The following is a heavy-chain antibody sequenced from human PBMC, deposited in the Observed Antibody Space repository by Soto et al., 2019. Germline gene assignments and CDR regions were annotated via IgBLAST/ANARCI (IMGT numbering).Heavy chain of an antibody. V-gene: IGHV3-23*01. J-gene: IGHJ4*02. Sequence: PGGSLRLSCAASGFIFNNYAMTWVRQAPGKGLEWVSTVTASGGGTFYANSVKGRFTISRDNSRNTLHLQMSGLRVEDTALYYCAKALVPALTAKFGYWGQGTLVTVSS. D-gene: IGHD5-18*01. CDR2: VTASGGGT. CDR3: AKALVPALTAKFGY. CDR1: GFIFNNYA.